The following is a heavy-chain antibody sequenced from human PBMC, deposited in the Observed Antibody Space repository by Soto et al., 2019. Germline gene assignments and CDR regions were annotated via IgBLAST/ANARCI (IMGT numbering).Heavy chain of an antibody. V-gene: IGHV4-4*02. CDR2: IYHSGST. CDR3: ARVSSGWTNWFDP. J-gene: IGHJ5*02. CDR1: GGSISSSNW. Sequence: SETLSLTCAVSGGSISSSNWWSWVRQPPGKGLEWIREIYHSGSTNYNPSLRSRATISVDKSKNQFSLKLSSVTAADTAVYYCARVSSGWTNWFDPWGQGILVTVSA. D-gene: IGHD6-19*01.